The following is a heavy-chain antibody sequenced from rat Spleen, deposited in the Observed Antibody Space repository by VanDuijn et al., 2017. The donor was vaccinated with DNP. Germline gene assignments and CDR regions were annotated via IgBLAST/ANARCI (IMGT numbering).Heavy chain of an antibody. D-gene: IGHD1-1*01. CDR2: ISNGGST. CDR1: GFSLTTYG. V-gene: IGHV2S12*01. J-gene: IGHJ2*01. Sequence: QVQLKESGPGLVQPSQTLSLTCTVSGFSLTTYGVCWVRQPPGKGLEWIAAISNGGSTYYNSPLKSRLSIGRDTSKRQVFLKMNSLPTEDTGIYFCTRDRGTTVVTPFDYWGQGAMVTVSS. CDR3: TRDRGTTVVTPFDY.